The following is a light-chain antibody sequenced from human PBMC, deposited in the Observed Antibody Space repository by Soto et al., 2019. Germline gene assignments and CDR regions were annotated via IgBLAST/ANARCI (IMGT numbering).Light chain of an antibody. CDR2: GAS. Sequence: EIVLTQSPGTLSLSPGERATLSCRASQSVSSTYLAWYQQKPGQAHRLLIYGASSRTTCIPARFSGSGSGTDFTITITRLEPEDFAVYYCEQYGSSPITFGQGTRLEIK. J-gene: IGKJ5*01. CDR1: QSVSSTY. V-gene: IGKV3-20*01. CDR3: EQYGSSPIT.